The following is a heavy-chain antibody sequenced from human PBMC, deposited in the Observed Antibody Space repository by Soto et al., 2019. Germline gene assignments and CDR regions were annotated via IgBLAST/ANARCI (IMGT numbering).Heavy chain of an antibody. CDR2: IDPSDSYT. CDR3: ARPSYYYDSSGYTDY. CDR1: GYSFTSYW. Sequence: PGESLKISCKGSGYSFTSYWISWVRQMPGKGLEWMGRIDPSDSYTNYSPSFQGHVTISADKSISTAYLQWSSLKASDTAMYYCARPSYYYDSSGYTDYWGQGTLVTVSS. J-gene: IGHJ4*02. V-gene: IGHV5-10-1*01. D-gene: IGHD3-22*01.